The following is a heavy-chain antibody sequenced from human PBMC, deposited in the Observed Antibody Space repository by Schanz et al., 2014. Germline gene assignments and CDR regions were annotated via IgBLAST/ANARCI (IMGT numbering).Heavy chain of an antibody. Sequence: VQLEESGGGVVQPGGSLRLSCVASGFSFSGFAVHWVRQAPGKGLEWVSYISHNSHYTNYADSVKGRFTISRDEVKHSVYLQMNSLRDDDTAVYYCARDDAWAFDYWGHGTLVTVSS. D-gene: IGHD7-27*01. CDR1: GFSFSGFA. J-gene: IGHJ4*01. CDR2: ISHNSHYT. V-gene: IGHV3-21*05. CDR3: ARDDAWAFDY.